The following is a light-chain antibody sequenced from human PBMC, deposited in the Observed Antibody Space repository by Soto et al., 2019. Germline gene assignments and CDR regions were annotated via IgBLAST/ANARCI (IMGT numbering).Light chain of an antibody. Sequence: QSVLTQPASVSGSPGQPITISCTGTSSDVGSYNLVSWYQQHPGKAPKLMIYEVSKRPSGVSNRFSGSKSGNTASLTISGLQAEDEADYYCCSYAGSYVCATGTKVTVL. CDR1: SSDVGSYNL. J-gene: IGLJ1*01. CDR2: EVS. CDR3: CSYAGSYV. V-gene: IGLV2-23*02.